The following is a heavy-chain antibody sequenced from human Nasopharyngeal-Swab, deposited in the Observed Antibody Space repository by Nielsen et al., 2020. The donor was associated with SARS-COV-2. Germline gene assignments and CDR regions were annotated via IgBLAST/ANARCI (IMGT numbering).Heavy chain of an antibody. CDR2: ISYDGSNK. CDR1: GFTFDDYA. D-gene: IGHD4-11*01. J-gene: IGHJ4*02. Sequence: GGSLRLSCAASGFTFDDYAMHWVRQAPGKGLEWVAVISYDGSNKHYADSVKGRFTISRDNSKNTLYLQMNSLRAEDTALYYCAKDRSSADYTGGIDYWGQGTLVTVYS. V-gene: IGHV3-30*18. CDR3: AKDRSSADYTGGIDY.